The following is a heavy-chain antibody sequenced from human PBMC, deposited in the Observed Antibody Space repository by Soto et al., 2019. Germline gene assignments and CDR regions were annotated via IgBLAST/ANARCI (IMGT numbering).Heavy chain of an antibody. CDR2: TRNKANNYIT. V-gene: IGHV3-72*01. CDR1: GFTLSDHY. D-gene: IGHD1-26*01. J-gene: IGHJ4*02. CDR3: GRWTSGSPDC. Sequence: EVQLVESGGGLVQPGGSLRLSCAASGFTLSDHYMDWVRQAPGKGLEWLGRTRNKANNYITEYATSVKGRFTISRDDSKNSVYLQLNSLKSEDTAVYYCGRWTSGSPDCWGQGSLGTVSS.